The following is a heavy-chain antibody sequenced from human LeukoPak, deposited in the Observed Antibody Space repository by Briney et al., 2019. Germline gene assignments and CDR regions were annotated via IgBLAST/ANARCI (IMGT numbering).Heavy chain of an antibody. D-gene: IGHD5-12*01. CDR1: GFTFSSYA. Sequence: PGGSLRLSCAASGFTFSSYAMTWVRQAPGKGLEWVSGISGSGGSSYSADSVKGRFTITRDSSKKTLYMQMNSLRAEDTAVYYCTKHRGGWIDAFDIWGQGTMVTVSS. V-gene: IGHV3-23*01. CDR2: ISGSGGSS. J-gene: IGHJ3*02. CDR3: TKHRGGWIDAFDI.